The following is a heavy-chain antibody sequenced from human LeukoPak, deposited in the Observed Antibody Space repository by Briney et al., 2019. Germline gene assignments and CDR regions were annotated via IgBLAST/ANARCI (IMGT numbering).Heavy chain of an antibody. J-gene: IGHJ5*02. CDR2: IYSGGST. Sequence: QSGGSLRLSCAASGFTDSSNYMSWVRQAPGKGLEWVSVIYSGGSTYYADSVKGRFTISRDNSKNTLYLQMNSLRADDTAVYYCARGTRTYYDFWSGYSDLNWFDPWGQGTLVTVSS. D-gene: IGHD3-3*01. V-gene: IGHV3-53*01. CDR1: GFTDSSNY. CDR3: ARGTRTYYDFWSGYSDLNWFDP.